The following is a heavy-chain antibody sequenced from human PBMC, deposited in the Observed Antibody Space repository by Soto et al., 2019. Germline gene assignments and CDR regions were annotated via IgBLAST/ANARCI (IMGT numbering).Heavy chain of an antibody. V-gene: IGHV3-74*01. CDR3: AAGGSGYYAI. CDR1: GFTFSTYW. CDR2: IKTDGTYA. Sequence: EVQLVESGRDLVQPGGSLRLSCAASGFTFSTYWMHWVRQAPGKGLLWVSRIKTDGTYATYADSVKGRFTISRDNAKNTLYLQMNSLRVEDAAVYYCAAGGSGYYAIWGQGTLVTVSS. D-gene: IGHD3-22*01. J-gene: IGHJ4*02.